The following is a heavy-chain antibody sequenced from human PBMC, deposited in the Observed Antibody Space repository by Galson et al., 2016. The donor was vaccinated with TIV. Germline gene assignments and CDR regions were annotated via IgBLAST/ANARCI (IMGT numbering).Heavy chain of an antibody. Sequence: SLRLSCAASGFAFSTYAMNWVRQPPGKGLEWVSTIGPGNDVHYADSVNGRFTISRDNSKSTLFLQMNSLRAEDTAVYYCAKYVIPIPVAGFDYWGQGALVTVSS. CDR3: AKYVIPIPVAGFDY. CDR1: GFAFSTYA. D-gene: IGHD6-13*01. CDR2: IGPGNDV. J-gene: IGHJ4*02. V-gene: IGHV3-23*01.